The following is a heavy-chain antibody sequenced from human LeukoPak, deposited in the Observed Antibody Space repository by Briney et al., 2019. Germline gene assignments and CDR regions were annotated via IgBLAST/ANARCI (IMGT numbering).Heavy chain of an antibody. J-gene: IGHJ4*02. D-gene: IGHD1-26*01. Sequence: PGGSLRLSCAVSGFRVSDYYMSWVRQAPGKGLEWVSGIGGSGAGTYYADSVKGRFTISRDNSKNTLYLQMNSLSTEDTAVYYCAKRPSGSYRALDYWGQGTLVTVSS. CDR3: AKRPSGSYRALDY. CDR2: IGGSGAGT. CDR1: GFRVSDYY. V-gene: IGHV3-23*01.